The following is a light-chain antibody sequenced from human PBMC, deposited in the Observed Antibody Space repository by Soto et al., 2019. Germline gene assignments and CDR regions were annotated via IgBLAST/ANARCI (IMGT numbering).Light chain of an antibody. CDR2: GVT. Sequence: QSALTQPASVSGSPGQSITISCTGTSSDVGAYYSVSWYQHHPGKAPKLIIYGVTHRPSGVSNRFSGSKSGNTASLTISGLQAEDEADYHCSSYTSGSSHYVFGTGTKLTVL. V-gene: IGLV2-14*01. CDR3: SSYTSGSSHYV. J-gene: IGLJ1*01. CDR1: SSDVGAYYS.